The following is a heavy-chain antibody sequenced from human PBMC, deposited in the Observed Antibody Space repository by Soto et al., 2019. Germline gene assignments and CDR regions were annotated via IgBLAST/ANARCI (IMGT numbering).Heavy chain of an antibody. CDR3: ARTEHKYCYYTLDV. J-gene: IGHJ6*02. Sequence: GGSLRLSCAAAGFTFSRYWMSWVRQAPGKGLEWVANIQQDGSEKYYVDSVKGRFAISRDNAKNSLYLQMNSLRAEDTAVYYCARTEHKYCYYTLDVWGQGTTVTVSS. CDR1: GFTFSRYW. D-gene: IGHD1-26*01. V-gene: IGHV3-7*03. CDR2: IQQDGSEK.